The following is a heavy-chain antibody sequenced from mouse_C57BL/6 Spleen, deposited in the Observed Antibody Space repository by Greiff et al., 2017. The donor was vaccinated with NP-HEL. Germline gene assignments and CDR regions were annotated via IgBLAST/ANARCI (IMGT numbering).Heavy chain of an antibody. Sequence: DVKLQESGGDLVKPGGSLKLSCAASGFTFSSYGMSWVRPTPDKRLEWVATISSGGSYTYYPDSVKGRFPISRDNAKNTLYLQMSSLKSEDTAMYYCARHEENYGSSYGFAYWGQGTLVTVSA. J-gene: IGHJ3*01. CDR2: ISSGGSYT. CDR3: ARHEENYGSSYGFAY. D-gene: IGHD1-1*01. V-gene: IGHV5-6*02. CDR1: GFTFSSYG.